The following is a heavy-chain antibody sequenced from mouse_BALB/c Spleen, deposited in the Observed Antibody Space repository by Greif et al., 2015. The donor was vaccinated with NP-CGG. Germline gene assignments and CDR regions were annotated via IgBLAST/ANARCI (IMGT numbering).Heavy chain of an antibody. CDR3: ARDGNYVDYFDY. CDR1: GFNIKDTY. J-gene: IGHJ2*01. D-gene: IGHD2-1*01. CDR2: IDPANGNT. Sequence: EVQLQQSGAELVKPGASVKLSCTASGFNIKDTYMHWVKQRPEQGLEWIGRIDPANGNTKYDPKFQGKATITADTSSNTAYLQLSSLTSEDTAVYYCARDGNYVDYFDYWGQGTTLTVSS. V-gene: IGHV14-3*02.